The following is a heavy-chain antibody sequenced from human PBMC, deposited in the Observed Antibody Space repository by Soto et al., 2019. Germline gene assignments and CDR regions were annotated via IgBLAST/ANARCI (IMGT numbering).Heavy chain of an antibody. CDR2: INAGNGNT. CDR1: GYTFTSYA. CDR3: ARGTIFGVVIPGYGMDV. Sequence: ASVKVSCKASGYTFTSYAMHWVHQAPGQRLEWMGWINAGNGNTKYSQKFQGRVTITRDTSASTAYMELSSLRSEDTAVYYCARGTIFGVVIPGYGMDVWGQGTTVTVSS. V-gene: IGHV1-3*01. J-gene: IGHJ6*02. D-gene: IGHD3-3*01.